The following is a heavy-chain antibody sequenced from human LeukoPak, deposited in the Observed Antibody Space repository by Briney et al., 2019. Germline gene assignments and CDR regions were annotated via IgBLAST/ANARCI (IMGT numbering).Heavy chain of an antibody. D-gene: IGHD6-19*01. V-gene: IGHV4-38-2*02. CDR2: IYHSGST. Sequence: KSSETLSLTCTVSGYSISSGYYWGWIRQPPGKGLEWIGSIYHSGSTYYNPSLKSRVTISVDTSKNQFSLKLSSVTAADTAVYYCAGYSSGWYSWFDPWGQGTLVTVSS. J-gene: IGHJ5*02. CDR3: AGYSSGWYSWFDP. CDR1: GYSISSGYY.